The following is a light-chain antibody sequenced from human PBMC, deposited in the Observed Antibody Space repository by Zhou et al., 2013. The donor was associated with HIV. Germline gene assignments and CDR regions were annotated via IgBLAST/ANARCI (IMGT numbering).Light chain of an antibody. CDR1: SSNIGAGYD. CDR2: GNS. Sequence: QSVLTQPPSVSGAPGQRVTISCTGSSSNIGAGYDVHWYQQLPGTAPKLLIYGNSNRPSGVPDRFSGSKSGTSASLAITGLQAEDEADYYCQSYDSSLSGGVFGGGPADR. CDR3: QSYDSSLSGGV. V-gene: IGLV1-40*01. J-gene: IGLJ2*01.